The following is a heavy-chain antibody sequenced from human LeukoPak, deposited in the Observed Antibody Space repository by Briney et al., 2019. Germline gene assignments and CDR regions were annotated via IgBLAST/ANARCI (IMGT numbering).Heavy chain of an antibody. CDR1: GFTFSYHW. Sequence: GGSLRLSCAASGFTFSYHWMTWVRQAPGKGLEWVANIKNDGTVKNYVDSVKGRFTISRDNAKNSLYLQMNSLRAEDTAMYYCVRDRGYCSGGTCYALWDYWGQGTLVTVSS. V-gene: IGHV3-7*01. CDR3: VRDRGYCSGGTCYALWDY. CDR2: IKNDGTVK. J-gene: IGHJ4*02. D-gene: IGHD2-15*01.